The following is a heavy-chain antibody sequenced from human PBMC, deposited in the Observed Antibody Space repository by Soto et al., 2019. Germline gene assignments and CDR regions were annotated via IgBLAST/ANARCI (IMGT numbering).Heavy chain of an antibody. CDR1: GFTFSSYS. J-gene: IGHJ4*02. D-gene: IGHD1-26*01. CDR2: ISSSSSYI. CDR3: ARDGSGSYYVDY. Sequence: PGGSLRLSCAASGFTFSSYSMNWVRQAPGKGLEWVSSISSSSSYIYYADSVKGRFTISRDNAKNSLYLQMNSLRAEDTAVYYCARDGSGSYYVDYWGQGTLVTVSS. V-gene: IGHV3-21*01.